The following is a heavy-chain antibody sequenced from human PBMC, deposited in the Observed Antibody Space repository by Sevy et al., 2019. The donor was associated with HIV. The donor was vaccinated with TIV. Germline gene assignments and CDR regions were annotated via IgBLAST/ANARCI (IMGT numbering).Heavy chain of an antibody. J-gene: IGHJ4*02. CDR3: AKQQFTYYDFWSGSYYFDY. CDR2: IKQDGSEK. D-gene: IGHD3-3*01. Sequence: GGSLRLSCAASGFTFSSYWMSWVRQAPGNGLEWVANIKQDGSEKYYVDSVKGRFTISRDNAKNSLYLQMNSLRAEDTAVYYCAKQQFTYYDFWSGSYYFDYWGQGTLVTVSS. CDR1: GFTFSSYW. V-gene: IGHV3-7*03.